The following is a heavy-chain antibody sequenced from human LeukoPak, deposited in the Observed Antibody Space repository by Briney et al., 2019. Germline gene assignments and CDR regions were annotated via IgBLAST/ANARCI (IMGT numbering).Heavy chain of an antibody. J-gene: IGHJ3*02. CDR1: GYTFTSYY. Sequence: ASVKVSCKASGYTFTSYYMHWVRQAPGQGLEWMGIINPSGGSTSYAQKFQGRVTMTRDMSTGTVYMELSSLRSEDTAVYYCARVGAYCGGDCYPEGFYAFDIWGQGTMVTVSS. CDR2: INPSGGST. V-gene: IGHV1-46*01. CDR3: ARVGAYCGGDCYPEGFYAFDI. D-gene: IGHD2-21*02.